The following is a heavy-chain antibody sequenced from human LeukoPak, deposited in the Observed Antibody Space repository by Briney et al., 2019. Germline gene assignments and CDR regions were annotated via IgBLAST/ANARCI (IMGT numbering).Heavy chain of an antibody. CDR2: INHGGST. CDR1: GGSFSGYY. J-gene: IGHJ4*02. D-gene: IGHD3-10*01. CDR3: ARASNQYYYGSGSYYYDY. V-gene: IGHV4-34*01. Sequence: ASETLSLTCAVYGGSFSGYYWSWIRQPPGKGLEWIGEINHGGSTNYNPSLKSRVTISVDTSKNQFSLKLSSVTAADTAVYYCARASNQYYYGSGSYYYDYWGQGTLVTVSS.